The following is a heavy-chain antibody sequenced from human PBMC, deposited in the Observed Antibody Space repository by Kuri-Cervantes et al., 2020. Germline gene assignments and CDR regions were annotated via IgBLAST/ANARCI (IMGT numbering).Heavy chain of an antibody. J-gene: IGHJ4*02. CDR1: AGSIRSYY. V-gene: IGHV4-59*01. CDR2: IYYSGST. CDR3: ARARGDYYFDY. D-gene: IGHD2-21*02. Sequence: SETLSLTCTVSAGSIRSYYWSWIRQPPGKGLEWIGYIYYSGSTNYNPSLKSRVTISVDTSKNQFSLKLSSVTAADTAVYYCARARGDYYFDYWGQGTLVTVSS.